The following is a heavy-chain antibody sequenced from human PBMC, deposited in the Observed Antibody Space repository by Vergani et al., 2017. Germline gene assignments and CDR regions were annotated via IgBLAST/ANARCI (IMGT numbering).Heavy chain of an antibody. CDR3: AREPDIVVVPAAPYYSYYYGMDV. CDR1: GYTFTSYG. D-gene: IGHD2-2*01. J-gene: IGHJ6*02. Sequence: QVQLVQSGPEVKKPAASVTVSCKASGYTFTSYGISWVRQAPGQGLEWMGWSSAYNGNTNYAQKLQSRVTMTTDTSTSTAYMVLRRLRSDDTAVYYCAREPDIVVVPAAPYYSYYYGMDVWGQXP. V-gene: IGHV1-18*04. CDR2: SSAYNGNT.